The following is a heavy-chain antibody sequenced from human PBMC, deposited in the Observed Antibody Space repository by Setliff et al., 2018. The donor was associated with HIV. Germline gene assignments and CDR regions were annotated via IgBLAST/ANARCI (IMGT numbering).Heavy chain of an antibody. CDR2: VKQDGSEQ. CDR3: ARGDGSDSGIYFDS. CDR1: GGSFSGFY. D-gene: IGHD4-17*01. V-gene: IGHV3-7*01. J-gene: IGHJ4*02. Sequence: PSETLSLTCAVYGGSFSGFYWTFIRQSPGKGLEWLANVKQDGSEQYYLDSVKGRFTISRDNGKNSLYLQMNSLRAEDTAVYYCARGDGSDSGIYFDSWGQGTLVTVSS.